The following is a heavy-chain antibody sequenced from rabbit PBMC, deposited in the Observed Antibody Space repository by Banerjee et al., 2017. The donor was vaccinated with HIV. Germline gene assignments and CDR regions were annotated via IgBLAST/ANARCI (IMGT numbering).Heavy chain of an antibody. CDR1: GIDFSSSYY. J-gene: IGHJ4*01. CDR2: IYAGSGGNT. D-gene: IGHD4-1*01. CDR3: AREDYTSGWGAVL. V-gene: IGHV1S45*01. Sequence: QQQLEESGGGLVKPGGTLTLTCKASGIDFSSSYYMCWVRQAPGKGLEWIACIYAGSGGNTYYASWAKGRFTISKTSTTVTLQMTSLTAADTATYFCAREDYTSGWGAVLWGPGTLVTVS.